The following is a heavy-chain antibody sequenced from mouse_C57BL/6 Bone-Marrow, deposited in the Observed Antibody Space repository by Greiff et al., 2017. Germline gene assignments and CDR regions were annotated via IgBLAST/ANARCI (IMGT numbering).Heavy chain of an antibody. D-gene: IGHD1-1*01. CDR2: IHPNSGST. Sequence: QVQLQQPGAELVKPGASVKLSCKASGYTFTSYCMHWVKQRPGQGLEWIGMIHPNSGSTNYNEKFKSTATLTVDKSSSTAYMQLSSLTSEDSAVYYCARRGEATVVGDIDYWGQGTTLTVSS. CDR3: ARRGEATVVGDIDY. J-gene: IGHJ2*01. CDR1: GYTFTSYC. V-gene: IGHV1-64*01.